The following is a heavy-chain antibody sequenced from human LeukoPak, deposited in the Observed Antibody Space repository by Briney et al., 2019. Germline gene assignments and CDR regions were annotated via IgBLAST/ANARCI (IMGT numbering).Heavy chain of an antibody. V-gene: IGHV3-30*02. D-gene: IGHD3-9*01. Sequence: PGGSLRLSCAASGLTFSHYGVHWVRQAPGKGLEWVAFIQYDGSNKYYVDSVKGRFTISRDNSKNTLYLQMNSLRAEDTAVYFCAKDGAGYVMDVWGKGTTVTVSS. CDR1: GLTFSHYG. J-gene: IGHJ6*04. CDR3: AKDGAGYVMDV. CDR2: IQYDGSNK.